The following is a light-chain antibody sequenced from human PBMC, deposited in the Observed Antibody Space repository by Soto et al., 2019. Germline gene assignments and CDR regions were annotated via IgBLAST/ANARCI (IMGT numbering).Light chain of an antibody. CDR2: GAS. J-gene: IGKJ2*01. Sequence: PGESATLSCRASQTVSSTYLAWYQQKPGQAPRLLIYGASSRATGIPDRFSGSGSGTDFTLTISRLEPEDFAVYYCQQYGASPYTFGQGTKLEIK. CDR3: QQYGASPYT. CDR1: QTVSSTY. V-gene: IGKV3-20*01.